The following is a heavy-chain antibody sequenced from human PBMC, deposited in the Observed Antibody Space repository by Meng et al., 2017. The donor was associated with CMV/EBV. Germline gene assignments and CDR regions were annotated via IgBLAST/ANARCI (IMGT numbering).Heavy chain of an antibody. CDR2: INHSGRT. Sequence: SFSVYYWSWIRQPPGKGLEWIGEINHSGRTNYNPSVKSRVTISVDTSKNQFSLKLSSVTAADTAVYYCARGRISHCSSTSCPGGFDYWGQGTLVTVSS. J-gene: IGHJ4*02. CDR1: SFSVYY. V-gene: IGHV4-34*01. D-gene: IGHD2-2*01. CDR3: ARGRISHCSSTSCPGGFDY.